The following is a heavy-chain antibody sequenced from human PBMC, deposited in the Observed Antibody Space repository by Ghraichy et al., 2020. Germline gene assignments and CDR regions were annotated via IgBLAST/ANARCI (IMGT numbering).Heavy chain of an antibody. Sequence: GGSLRLSCAASGLTFTLFSMSWVRQSPGKGLEWVSSIGGSGSPSFHADSVNGRFTISRDNSNNTLYLQMNSLRFDDTAIYYCAKQKGRGPAFDVWGPGTMVTVSS. V-gene: IGHV3-23*01. D-gene: IGHD3/OR15-3a*01. CDR3: AKQKGRGPAFDV. CDR1: GLTFTLFS. CDR2: IGGSGSPS. J-gene: IGHJ3*01.